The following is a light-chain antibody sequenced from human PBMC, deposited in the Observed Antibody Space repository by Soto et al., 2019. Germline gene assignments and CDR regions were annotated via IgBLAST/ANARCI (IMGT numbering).Light chain of an antibody. CDR3: QQYGSSRPT. Sequence: EIVLTQSPGTLSLSPGERATLSCRASQSVSSSSLAWYQQKPGQAPRLLIYNTSSRPTGVPGRFSGSGSGTGFTLIISTLEPEDFALYYCQQYGSSRPTFGQGTKVEIK. J-gene: IGKJ1*01. CDR2: NTS. CDR1: QSVSSSS. V-gene: IGKV3-20*01.